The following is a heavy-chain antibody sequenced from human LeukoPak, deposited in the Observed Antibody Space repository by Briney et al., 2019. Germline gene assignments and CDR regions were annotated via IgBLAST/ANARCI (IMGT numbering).Heavy chain of an antibody. D-gene: IGHD1-20*01. CDR1: GYTLTSYD. J-gene: IGHJ4*02. Sequence: ASVKVSCKASGYTLTSYDINWVRQATGQGLEWMGWMNPNSGNTGYAQKFQGRVTMTRNTSISTAYMELSSLRSEDTAVYYCARGVTYNWNRYKNFGYWGQGTLVTVSS. CDR2: MNPNSGNT. CDR3: ARGVTYNWNRYKNFGY. V-gene: IGHV1-8*01.